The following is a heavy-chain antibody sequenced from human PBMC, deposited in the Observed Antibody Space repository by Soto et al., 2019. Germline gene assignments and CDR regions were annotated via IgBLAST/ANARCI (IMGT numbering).Heavy chain of an antibody. CDR2: IIPIFGTA. Sequence: SVKAASKAAGGPFSSQSIIGVRQAPGQGLEWMGGIIPIFGTANYAQKFQGRVTITADESTSTAYMELSSLRSEDTAVYYCARAPPMTKAVNTRIWYFDLWCRGPLVNVS. V-gene: IGHV1-69*13. D-gene: IGHD4-17*01. CDR3: ARAPPMTKAVNTRIWYFDL. J-gene: IGHJ2*01. CDR1: GGPFSSQS.